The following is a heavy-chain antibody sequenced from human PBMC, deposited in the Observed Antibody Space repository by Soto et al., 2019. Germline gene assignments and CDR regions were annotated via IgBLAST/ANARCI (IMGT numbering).Heavy chain of an antibody. Sequence: EVQLVESGGAVVQPGESLRLSCVTSGFSFSGSGMNWVRQAPGRGLEWLAYISSSCSHIYYADSVKGRFTISRDNARNDMYMHMISLGVEDTGVVYCAIYKTVQSGQWDYCGQGTLVTVSS. D-gene: IGHD4-4*01. CDR1: GFSFSGSG. CDR2: ISSSCSHI. J-gene: IGHJ4*02. V-gene: IGHV3-48*01. CDR3: AIYKTVQSGQWDY.